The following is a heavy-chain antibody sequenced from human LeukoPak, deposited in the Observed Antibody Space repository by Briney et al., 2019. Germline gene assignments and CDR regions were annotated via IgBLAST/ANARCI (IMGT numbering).Heavy chain of an antibody. J-gene: IGHJ4*02. D-gene: IGHD5-18*01. CDR3: ARLDTAMVDWCFDF. V-gene: IGHV4-59*01. CDR2: IYYSGST. CDR1: GGSISSYY. Sequence: SETLSLTCTASGGSISSYYWSWIRQPPGKGLERIGYIYYSGSTKYNSSLKSRVTISVDTSKIPFSMKLSFLTSAETAVYYCARLDTAMVDWCFDFWGQGIGVSVS.